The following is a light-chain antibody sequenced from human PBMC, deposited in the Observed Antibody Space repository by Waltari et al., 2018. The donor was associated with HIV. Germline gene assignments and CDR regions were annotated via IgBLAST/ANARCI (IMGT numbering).Light chain of an antibody. Sequence: QSVLTQPPSVSAAPGQKVIISCSGRRPNIQTNYVTWYQQLPGTAPKLLIYDNDKRPSDIPGRFSASKSDTSATLVIAGLQTGDEADYYCGTWDSSLTIAVFGGGTKLTVL. J-gene: IGLJ3*02. V-gene: IGLV1-51*01. CDR2: DND. CDR1: RPNIQTNY. CDR3: GTWDSSLTIAV.